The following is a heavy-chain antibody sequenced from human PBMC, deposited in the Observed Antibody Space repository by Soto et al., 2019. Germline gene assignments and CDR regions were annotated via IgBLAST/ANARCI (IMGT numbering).Heavy chain of an antibody. CDR1: GGTFSSYA. CDR3: ARESGSSLDY. D-gene: IGHD6-13*01. Sequence: AASVKVSCKASGGTFSSYAISWVRQAPGQGPEWMGEIIPIFGTANYPQKFQGRVTITADKSTSTAYMELSSLRSEDTAVYYCARESGSSLDYWGQGTLVTAPQ. CDR2: IIPIFGTA. V-gene: IGHV1-69*06. J-gene: IGHJ4*02.